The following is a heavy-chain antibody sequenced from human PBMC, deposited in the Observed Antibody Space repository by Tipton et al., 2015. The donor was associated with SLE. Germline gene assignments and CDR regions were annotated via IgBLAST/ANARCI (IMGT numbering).Heavy chain of an antibody. V-gene: IGHV4-39*07. Sequence: PSLTCTVSGGSISSSSYYWAWIRQPPGKGLEWIGHIFHIGSAYYNPSLKSRVTISIDTSTNQFSLKVKSVTAADTAVYYCARLADGNRNWFDPWGQGTLVTVSS. J-gene: IGHJ5*02. CDR3: ARLADGNRNWFDP. CDR1: GGSISSSSYY. D-gene: IGHD6-13*01. CDR2: IFHIGSA.